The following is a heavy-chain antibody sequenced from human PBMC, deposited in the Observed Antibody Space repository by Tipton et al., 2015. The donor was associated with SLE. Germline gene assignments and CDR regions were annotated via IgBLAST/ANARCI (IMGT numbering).Heavy chain of an antibody. CDR3: ASFGGTTVTTRGY. V-gene: IGHV3-21*03. CDR2: ISSSSSYI. J-gene: IGHJ4*02. D-gene: IGHD4-17*01. CDR1: GFTFSSYS. Sequence: SLRLSCAASGFTFSSYSMNWVRQAPGKGLEWVSSISSSSSYIYYADSVKGRFTISRDNAKNSLYLQMNSLRAEDTAVYYCASFGGTTVTTRGYWGQGTLVTVSS.